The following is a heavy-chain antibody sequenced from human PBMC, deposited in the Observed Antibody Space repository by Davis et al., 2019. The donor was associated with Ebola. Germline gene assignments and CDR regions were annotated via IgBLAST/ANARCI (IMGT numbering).Heavy chain of an antibody. V-gene: IGHV3-7*01. J-gene: IGHJ4*02. CDR1: GFTFSSYA. D-gene: IGHD3/OR15-3a*01. CDR3: ARVRGTGVWGLDY. CDR2: IKQDGSEK. Sequence: GESLKISCAASGFTFSSYAMSWVRQAPGKGLEWVANIKQDGSEKYYVDSVKGRFTISRDNAKNSLYLQMNSLRAEDTAVYYWARVRGTGVWGLDYWGQGTLVTVSS.